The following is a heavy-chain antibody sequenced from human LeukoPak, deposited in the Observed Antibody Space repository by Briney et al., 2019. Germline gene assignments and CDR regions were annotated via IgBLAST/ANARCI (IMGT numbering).Heavy chain of an antibody. Sequence: SETLSLTCTVSGGSISSSSYYWGWIRQPPGKGLEWIGSTYYSGSTYYNPSLKRRVTISVDTSKNQFSRKLSSVTAADTAVYYCAGQMVRGVIIWRQGTLVTVFS. CDR3: AGQMVRGVII. V-gene: IGHV4-39*01. D-gene: IGHD3-10*01. CDR2: TYYSGST. CDR1: GGSISSSSYY. J-gene: IGHJ4*02.